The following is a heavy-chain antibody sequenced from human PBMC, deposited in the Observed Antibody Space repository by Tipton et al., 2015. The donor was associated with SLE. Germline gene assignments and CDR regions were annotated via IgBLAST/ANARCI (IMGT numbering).Heavy chain of an antibody. D-gene: IGHD3-3*01. CDR2: IYYSGST. Sequence: LSCTVSGGSISSYYWSWIRQPPGKGLEWIGYIYYSGSTNYNPSLKSRVTISVDTSKNQFSLKLSSVTAADTAVYYCASERAYYDFWSGSPDYFSYGMDVWGQGTTVTVSS. CDR3: ASERAYYDFWSGSPDYFSYGMDV. V-gene: IGHV4-59*01. CDR1: GGSISSYY. J-gene: IGHJ6*02.